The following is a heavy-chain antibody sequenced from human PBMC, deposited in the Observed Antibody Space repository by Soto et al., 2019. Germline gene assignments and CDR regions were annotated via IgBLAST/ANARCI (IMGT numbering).Heavy chain of an antibody. Sequence: QVQLVESGGGLVKPGGSLRLSCAASGFTFSDYYMSWIRQAPGKGLEWVSYISSSSSYTNYADSVKGRFTISRDNAKNSLYLQMNSLRAEDTAVCYCARDLPIAVAQDAFDIWGQGTMVTVSS. CDR2: ISSSSSYT. CDR3: ARDLPIAVAQDAFDI. J-gene: IGHJ3*02. D-gene: IGHD6-19*01. V-gene: IGHV3-11*06. CDR1: GFTFSDYY.